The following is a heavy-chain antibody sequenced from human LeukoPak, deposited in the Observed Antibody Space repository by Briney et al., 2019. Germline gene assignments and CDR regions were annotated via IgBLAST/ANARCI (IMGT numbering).Heavy chain of an antibody. CDR2: IWYDGSNK. J-gene: IGHJ4*02. Sequence: GGSLKLSCAASGFTFSSYGMHWVRQAPGKGLEWVALIWYDGSNKYYSYSVKGRFTISRDNSKNTLYLHMNSLRAEDTAVYYCARGVLGYRSGGTCHFDYWGQGTLVPVSS. CDR1: GFTFSSYG. CDR3: ARGVLGYRSGGTCHFDY. D-gene: IGHD2-15*01. V-gene: IGHV3-33*01.